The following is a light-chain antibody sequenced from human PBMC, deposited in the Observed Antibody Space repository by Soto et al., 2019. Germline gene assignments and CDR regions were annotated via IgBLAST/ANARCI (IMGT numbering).Light chain of an antibody. CDR2: DVS. J-gene: IGKJ1*01. Sequence: EIQLTQSPSFLSASVGDRVTITCRASQSISNWLAWYQQKPGKAPKLLIYDVSTLESGVPSRFSGSGSGTEFTLTLSSLQPDDFATYYCQQYNSYSWTFGQGTKVDIK. CDR1: QSISNW. V-gene: IGKV1-5*01. CDR3: QQYNSYSWT.